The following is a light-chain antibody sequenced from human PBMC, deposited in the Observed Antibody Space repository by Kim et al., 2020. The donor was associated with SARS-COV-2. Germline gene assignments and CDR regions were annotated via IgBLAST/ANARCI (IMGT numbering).Light chain of an antibody. Sequence: QRVTIACSGSISNIGAGDDVRWYQQLPATAHKGLNYGNRNRPSGVPDRFSGSKSDTLASLAITGLQAEDVADYYCQSYDNSLSGYVFGSVTKVTVL. CDR1: ISNIGAGDD. J-gene: IGLJ1*01. CDR2: GNR. CDR3: QSYDNSLSGYV. V-gene: IGLV1-40*01.